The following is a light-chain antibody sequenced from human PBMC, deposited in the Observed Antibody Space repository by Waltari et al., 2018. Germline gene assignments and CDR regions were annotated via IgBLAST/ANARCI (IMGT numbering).Light chain of an antibody. Sequence: LVLTQSPVPLSLSPGERATLSCRASQRVFNYLAWYHQKPGQAPSLLIYGTSNRATGIPDRFSASGSGTDFTLTNSRLEPEDFAVYYCHQRSSWPLTFGGGTKVEIK. V-gene: IGKV3-11*01. CDR2: GTS. CDR3: HQRSSWPLT. J-gene: IGKJ4*01. CDR1: QRVFNY.